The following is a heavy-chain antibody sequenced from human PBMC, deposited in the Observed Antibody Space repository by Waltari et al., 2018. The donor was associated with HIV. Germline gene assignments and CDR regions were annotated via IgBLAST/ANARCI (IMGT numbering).Heavy chain of an antibody. V-gene: IGHV3-53*01. D-gene: IGHD6-19*01. CDR1: GFTCSGNS. Sequence: EVQLVESGGGLIQPGGSLRLSCAASGFTCSGNSMSWVRRAPGTGLEWVSVIYSGGSTYYADSVKGRFTISRDNSKNTLYLQMNSLRAEDTAVYYCARFAPSSGWHFDYWGQGTLVTVSS. J-gene: IGHJ4*02. CDR2: IYSGGST. CDR3: ARFAPSSGWHFDY.